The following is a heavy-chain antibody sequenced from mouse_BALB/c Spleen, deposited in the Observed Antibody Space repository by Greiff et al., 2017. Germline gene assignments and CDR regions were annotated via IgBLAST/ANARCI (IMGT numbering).Heavy chain of an antibody. CDR2: IWGDGST. CDR1: GFSLTGYG. D-gene: IGHD2-1*01. J-gene: IGHJ4*01. Sequence: VHLVESGPGLVAPSQSLSITCTVSGFSLTGYGVNWVRQPPGKGLEWLGMIWGDGSTDYNSALKSRLSISKDNSKSQVFLKMNSLQTDDTARYYCAREGGNYVRAMDYWGQGTSVTVSS. V-gene: IGHV2-6-7*01. CDR3: AREGGNYVRAMDY.